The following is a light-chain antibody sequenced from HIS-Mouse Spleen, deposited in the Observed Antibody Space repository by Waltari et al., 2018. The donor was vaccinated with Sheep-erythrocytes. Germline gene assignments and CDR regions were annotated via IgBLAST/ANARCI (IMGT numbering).Light chain of an antibody. Sequence: SALTQPASVSGSPGQSITISCTGTSSDVGGYNYVSWYQQHPGKAPKLMIYDGSNRPSGVSNRFSGSKSGNTASLTISGLQAEDEADYYCSSYTSSSSYVFGTGTKVTVL. J-gene: IGLJ1*01. CDR3: SSYTSSSSYV. CDR2: DGS. V-gene: IGLV2-14*03. CDR1: SSDVGGYNY.